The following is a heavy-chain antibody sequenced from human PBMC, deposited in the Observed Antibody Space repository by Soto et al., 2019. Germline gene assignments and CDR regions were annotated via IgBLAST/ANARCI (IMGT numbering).Heavy chain of an antibody. CDR1: GGTFSSYA. V-gene: IGHV1-69*06. CDR3: ARSTYSSSSGDYHYGMDV. Sequence: QVQLVQSGAEVKKPGSSVKVSCKASGGTFSSYAISWVRQAPGQGLEWMGGIIPIFGTANYAQKFQGRVTITEDKSTSTAYMELSSLRSEDTAVYYCARSTYSSSSGDYHYGMDVWGQGTTVTVSS. J-gene: IGHJ6*02. D-gene: IGHD6-6*01. CDR2: IIPIFGTA.